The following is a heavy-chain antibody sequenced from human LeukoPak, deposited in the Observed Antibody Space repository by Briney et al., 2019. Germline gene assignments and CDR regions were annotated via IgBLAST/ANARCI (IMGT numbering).Heavy chain of an antibody. V-gene: IGHV3-30*14. J-gene: IGHJ4*02. CDR2: ISYDGSNK. D-gene: IGHD6-13*01. Sequence: PGGSLRLSCAASGFTFSSYAMHWVRQAPGKGLEWVAVISYDGSNKYYADSVKGRFIFSRDNSEDTLFLQMNSLRGEDTAVYYCARDLGSWANYWGQGTLVTVSS. CDR3: ARDLGSWANY. CDR1: GFTFSSYA.